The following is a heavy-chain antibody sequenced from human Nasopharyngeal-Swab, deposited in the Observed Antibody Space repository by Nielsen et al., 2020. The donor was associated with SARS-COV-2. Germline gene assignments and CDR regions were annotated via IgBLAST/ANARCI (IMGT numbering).Heavy chain of an antibody. Sequence: SVKVSCKASGGTFSSYAISWVRQAPGQGLEWMGGIIPIFGTANYAQKFQGRVTITADESTSTAYMELSSLRSEDTAVYYCARAPAHSSSWYFGRYYYGMDVWGQGTTVTVSS. CDR1: GGTFSSYA. J-gene: IGHJ6*02. CDR3: ARAPAHSSSWYFGRYYYGMDV. D-gene: IGHD6-13*01. CDR2: IIPIFGTA. V-gene: IGHV1-69*13.